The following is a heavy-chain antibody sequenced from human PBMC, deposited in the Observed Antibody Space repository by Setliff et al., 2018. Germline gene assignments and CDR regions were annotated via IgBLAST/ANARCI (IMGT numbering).Heavy chain of an antibody. V-gene: IGHV4-4*08. Sequence: PSETLSLTCTVSGGSITSYYWSWIRQPPGKGLEWIGYIYTSGSTNYNPSLKSRVTISVDTSKNQVSLKLNSLTAADTAVYYCATKAVAGTGGQGTLVTVSS. CDR1: GGSITSYY. CDR2: IYTSGST. D-gene: IGHD6-19*01. J-gene: IGHJ4*02. CDR3: ATKAVAGT.